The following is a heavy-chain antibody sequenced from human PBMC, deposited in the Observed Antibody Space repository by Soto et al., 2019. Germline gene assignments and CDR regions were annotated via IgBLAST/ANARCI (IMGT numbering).Heavy chain of an antibody. J-gene: IGHJ4*02. V-gene: IGHV3-23*01. D-gene: IGHD3-9*01. CDR3: AKVTQWVLRYHDWFFDY. CDR1: GFSFSNSA. CDR2: ISGSGEIT. Sequence: EVHLLESGGGLVQPGGSLRLSCAVSGFSFSNSAMTWVRQAPGKGLEWVSGISGSGEITYNTDSVKGRFAISRDTSKNVVYLQMRSLRAEDTAVYYCAKVTQWVLRYHDWFFDYWGQGTLVTVSS.